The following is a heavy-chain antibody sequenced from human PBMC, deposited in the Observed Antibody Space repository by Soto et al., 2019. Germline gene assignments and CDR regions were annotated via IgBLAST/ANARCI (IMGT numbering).Heavy chain of an antibody. Sequence: PSETLSLTCAVSGGSISSTNWWSWVRQPPGKGLEWIGEIYHSGSTNYNPSLKSRVTISVDKSKNQFSLKLRSVTAADTAVYYCARHWDYYHNGADWFDPWSHRTLVTVSS. V-gene: IGHV4-4*02. CDR2: IYHSGST. CDR1: GGSISSTNW. J-gene: IGHJ5*02. D-gene: IGHD1-7*01. CDR3: ARHWDYYHNGADWFDP.